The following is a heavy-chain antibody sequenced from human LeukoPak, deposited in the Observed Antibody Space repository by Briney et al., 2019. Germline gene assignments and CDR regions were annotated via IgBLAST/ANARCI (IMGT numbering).Heavy chain of an antibody. CDR1: GGSISSSSYY. CDR2: IYHSGST. CDR3: ARHVGIVGATTKPYYFDY. J-gene: IGHJ4*02. Sequence: PSETLSLTCTVSGGSISSSSYYWGWIRQPPGKGLEWIGSIYHSGSTYYNPSLKSRVTISVDTSKNQFSLKLSSVTAADTAVYYCARHVGIVGATTKPYYFDYWGQGTLVTVSS. V-gene: IGHV4-39*01. D-gene: IGHD1-26*01.